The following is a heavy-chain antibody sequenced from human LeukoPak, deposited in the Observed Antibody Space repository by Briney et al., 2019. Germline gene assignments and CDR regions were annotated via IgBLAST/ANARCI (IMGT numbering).Heavy chain of an antibody. D-gene: IGHD5-24*01. Sequence: SQTLSLTCAISGDSVSSNSTACNWIRQSPSRGLEWLVRIYYRSKWYNDYALSVKSRITINPDTSKNQFSLQLNSVTAEDTAVYYCVRGGQGDGYSADEAFDFWGQGTVVTVSS. CDR3: VRGGQGDGYSADEAFDF. CDR1: GDSVSSNSTA. CDR2: IYYRSKWYN. J-gene: IGHJ3*01. V-gene: IGHV6-1*01.